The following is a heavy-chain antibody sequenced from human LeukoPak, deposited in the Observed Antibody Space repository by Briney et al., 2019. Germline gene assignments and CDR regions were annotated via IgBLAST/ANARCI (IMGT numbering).Heavy chain of an antibody. Sequence: GGSLRLSCAASGFTVSSNYMSWVRQAPGKGLEWVSVISGSGDRTYYADSVKGRFTISRDNSKNTLYLQMNSLRAEDTAVYYCAKEPLPPYDFWSGYWDYWGQGTLVTVSS. J-gene: IGHJ4*02. CDR1: GFTVSSNY. CDR3: AKEPLPPYDFWSGYWDY. V-gene: IGHV3-23*01. CDR2: ISGSGDRT. D-gene: IGHD3-3*01.